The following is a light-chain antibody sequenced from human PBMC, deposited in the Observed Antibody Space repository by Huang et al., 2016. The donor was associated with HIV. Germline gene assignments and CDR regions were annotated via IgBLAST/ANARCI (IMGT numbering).Light chain of an antibody. CDR2: DAS. J-gene: IGKJ4*01. Sequence: EIVLTQSPATLSLSPGERATLSCRASQSVSRYLAWYQQEPGQVPRLLIFDASNRATWIPGRFSGTGAGTDLTLTLSMLEAEESAVYYCQQRSNLPPLTFGGGTKVEIK. V-gene: IGKV3-11*01. CDR1: QSVSRY. CDR3: QQRSNLPPLT.